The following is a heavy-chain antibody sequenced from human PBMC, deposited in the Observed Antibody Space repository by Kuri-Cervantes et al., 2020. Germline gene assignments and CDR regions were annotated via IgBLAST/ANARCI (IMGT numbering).Heavy chain of an antibody. D-gene: IGHD3-3*01. CDR3: ARAPYDFWSGFLVLGYMDV. CDR1: GFTFSSYA. CDR2: ISDSGGRT. Sequence: GGSLRLSCAASGFTFSSYAMSWVRQAPGKGLEWVSAISDSGGRTYFADSVKGRFTISRDNSKNTLYLQMNSLRAEDTAVYYCARAPYDFWSGFLVLGYMDVWGKGTTVTVSS. J-gene: IGHJ6*03. V-gene: IGHV3-23*01.